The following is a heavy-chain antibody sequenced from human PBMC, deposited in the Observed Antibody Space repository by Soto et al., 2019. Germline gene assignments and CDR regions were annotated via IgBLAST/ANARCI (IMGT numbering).Heavy chain of an antibody. CDR3: ARHGRQLLLVGGFDY. CDR2: IYYSGST. D-gene: IGHD2-2*01. Sequence: QLQLQESGPGLVKPSETLSLTCTVSGGSISSSSYYWGWIRQPPGKGLEWIGSIYYSGSTYYNPSLKSRVTISVDTSKNQFSLKLSSVTAADTAVYYCARHGRQLLLVGGFDYWGQGTLVTVSS. V-gene: IGHV4-39*01. J-gene: IGHJ4*02. CDR1: GGSISSSSYY.